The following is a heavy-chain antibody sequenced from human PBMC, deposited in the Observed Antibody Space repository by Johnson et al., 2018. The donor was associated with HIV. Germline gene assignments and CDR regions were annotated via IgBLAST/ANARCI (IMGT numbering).Heavy chain of an antibody. Sequence: VQLVESGGGVVRPGGSLRLSCAASGFTFDDYGMSWVRQAPGKGLEWVSVLFSGGDTYYADSVRGRFTISRDNAKNSLYLQMNSLRAEDTAVYYCARVGILRRRGAFDIWGQGTMVTVSS. D-gene: IGHD2-15*01. CDR3: ARVGILRRRGAFDI. CDR2: LFSGGDT. CDR1: GFTFDDYG. J-gene: IGHJ3*02. V-gene: IGHV3-20*04.